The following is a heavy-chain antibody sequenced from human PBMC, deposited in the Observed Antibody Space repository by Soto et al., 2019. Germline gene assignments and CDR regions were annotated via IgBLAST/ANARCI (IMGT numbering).Heavy chain of an antibody. CDR1: GGSFTYT. D-gene: IGHD5-18*01. Sequence: GASVKVSCKASGGSFTYTLSWVRQAPGQGLEWMGGIIPIFGTANYALKSQGRVTITADESTKTAYMELSTLRSEDTAVYYCARLHSHGTYGMDVWGQGTTVTVSS. CDR2: IIPIFGTA. J-gene: IGHJ6*02. CDR3: ARLHSHGTYGMDV. V-gene: IGHV1-69*13.